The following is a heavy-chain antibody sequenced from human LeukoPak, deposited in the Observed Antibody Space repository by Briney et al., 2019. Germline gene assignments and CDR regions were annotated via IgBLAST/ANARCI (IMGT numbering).Heavy chain of an antibody. J-gene: IGHJ6*03. D-gene: IGHD6-6*01. CDR1: GFTFSGFW. Sequence: GGSLRLSCAASGFTFSGFWMHWVRQAPGKGLVWVSCISFDGSDATYADSVKGRFTISRDNAKNSLYLQMNSLRAEDTAVYYCARERQGYSSSRRGSYYYMDVWGKGTTVTVSS. V-gene: IGHV3-74*01. CDR3: ARERQGYSSSRRGSYYYMDV. CDR2: ISFDGSDA.